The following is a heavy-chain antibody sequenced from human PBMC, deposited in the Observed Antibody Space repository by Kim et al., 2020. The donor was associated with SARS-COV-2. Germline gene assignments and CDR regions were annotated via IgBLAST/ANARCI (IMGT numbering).Heavy chain of an antibody. D-gene: IGHD3-3*01. J-gene: IGHJ4*02. CDR3: AIVASKLRFLNFEY. V-gene: IGHV3-23*01. Sequence: YGDSGKGRFTISRDNSKNTLYLQLNSLRAEDTAVYYCAIVASKLRFLNFEYWGQGTLVTVSP.